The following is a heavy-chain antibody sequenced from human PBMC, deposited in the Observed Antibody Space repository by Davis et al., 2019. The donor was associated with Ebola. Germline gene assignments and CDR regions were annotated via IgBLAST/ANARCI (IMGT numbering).Heavy chain of an antibody. D-gene: IGHD2-2*01. CDR2: IKQDGSEK. V-gene: IGHV3-7*01. CDR3: AREAYCSSTSCHFDY. Sequence: PGGSLRLSCAASGFTFSSSWMSWLRQAPGKGLEWVANIKQDGSEKYYVDSVRGRFTISRDNAKNSLYLQMNSLRAEDTAVYYCAREAYCSSTSCHFDYWGQGTLVTVSS. CDR1: GFTFSSSW. J-gene: IGHJ4*02.